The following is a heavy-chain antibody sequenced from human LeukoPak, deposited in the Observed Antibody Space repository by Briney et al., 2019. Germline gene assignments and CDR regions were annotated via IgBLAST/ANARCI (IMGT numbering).Heavy chain of an antibody. D-gene: IGHD3-16*02. CDR2: ISGSGANT. CDR3: AKERAGYTNPYYFDY. CDR1: GFTFITYA. J-gene: IGHJ4*02. Sequence: GGSLRLSCAASGFTFITYAMSWVRQAPGKGLEWVSTISGSGANTYYADSVRGRFTISRDNSKHTLYLHLNSLRAEATAVLYCAKERAGYTNPYYFDYWGQGTLVTVSS. V-gene: IGHV3-23*01.